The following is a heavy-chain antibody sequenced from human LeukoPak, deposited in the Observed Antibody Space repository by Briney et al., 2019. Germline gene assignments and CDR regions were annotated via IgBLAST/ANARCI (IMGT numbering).Heavy chain of an antibody. V-gene: IGHV3-23*01. Sequence: GGSLRLSCAASGFPFSNYAMNWVRQAPGKGLEWVSGISGSSGTINYAAPVKGRFTISRDNSRNTLYLQMNSLRADDTAVYYCAKRLGDPRAFDYWGQGTLVTVSS. CDR3: AKRLGDPRAFDY. CDR2: ISGSSGTI. D-gene: IGHD2-21*02. J-gene: IGHJ4*02. CDR1: GFPFSNYA.